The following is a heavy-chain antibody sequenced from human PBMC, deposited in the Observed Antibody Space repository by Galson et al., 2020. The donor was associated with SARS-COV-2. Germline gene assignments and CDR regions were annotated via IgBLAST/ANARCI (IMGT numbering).Heavy chain of an antibody. D-gene: IGHD5-12*01. V-gene: IGHV7-4-1*02. Sequence: ASVKVSCKASGYTFTRCGMNWVRQAPGQGLEWMGWINTNTGNPTYAQGFTGRFVFSLDTSVSTAYLQISSLKAEDTAVYYCARDLPDYSGYEIEYWGQGTLVTVSS. J-gene: IGHJ4*02. CDR2: INTNTGNP. CDR1: GYTFTRCG. CDR3: ARDLPDYSGYEIEY.